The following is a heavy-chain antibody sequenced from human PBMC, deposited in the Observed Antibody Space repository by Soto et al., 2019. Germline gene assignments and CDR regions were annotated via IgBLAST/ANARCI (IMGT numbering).Heavy chain of an antibody. CDR1: GGTFSSYA. D-gene: IGHD3-10*01. J-gene: IGHJ6*02. CDR3: AQSKGFGELSHTKDSYYYYYYGMDV. CDR2: IIPIFGTA. Sequence: SVKVSCKASGGTFSSYAISWVRQAPGQGLEWMGGIIPIFGTANYAQKFQGRVTITADESTSTAYMELSSLRSEDTAVYYCAQSKGFGELSHTKDSYYYYYYGMDVWSQGTTVTVSS. V-gene: IGHV1-69*13.